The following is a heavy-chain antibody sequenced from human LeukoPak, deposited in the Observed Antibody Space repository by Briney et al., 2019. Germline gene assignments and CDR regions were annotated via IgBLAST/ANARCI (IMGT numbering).Heavy chain of an antibody. J-gene: IGHJ5*02. D-gene: IGHD3-9*01. CDR1: GFTFSSYG. V-gene: IGHV3-33*01. CDR2: IWYDGSNK. Sequence: GGSLRLSCAASGFTFSSYGMHWVRRAPGKGLEWVAVIWYDGSNKYYADSVKGRFTISRDNSKNTLYLQMNSLRAEDTAVYYCARPQGPYYDILTGSDWFDPWGQGTLVTVSS. CDR3: ARPQGPYYDILTGSDWFDP.